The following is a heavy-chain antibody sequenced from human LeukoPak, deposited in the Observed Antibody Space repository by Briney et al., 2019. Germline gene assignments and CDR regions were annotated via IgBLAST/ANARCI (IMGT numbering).Heavy chain of an antibody. CDR1: GGSISSSSYY. D-gene: IGHD1-26*01. CDR3: ARGPYYYFDY. J-gene: IGHJ4*02. CDR2: IYYSGST. V-gene: IGHV4-39*01. Sequence: SETLSHTCTVSGGSISSSSYYWGWIRQPPEKGLEWIGSIYYSGSTYNNPSLKSRVTISVDTSKNQFSLRLSSVTAADTAVYYCARGPYYYFDYWGQGTLVTVSS.